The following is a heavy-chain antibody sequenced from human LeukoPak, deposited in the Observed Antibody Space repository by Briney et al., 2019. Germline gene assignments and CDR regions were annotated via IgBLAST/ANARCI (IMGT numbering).Heavy chain of an antibody. CDR2: INWNGGST. CDR3: ARERTYYYDSNPDYFDY. J-gene: IGHJ4*02. V-gene: IGHV3-20*04. CDR1: GLTFDDYG. Sequence: GGSLRLSCAASGLTFDDYGMSWVRQAPGKGLEWVSGINWNGGSTGYADSVKGRFTISRDNAKNSLYLQMNSLRAGDTALYYCARERTYYYDSNPDYFDYWGQGTLVTVSS. D-gene: IGHD3-22*01.